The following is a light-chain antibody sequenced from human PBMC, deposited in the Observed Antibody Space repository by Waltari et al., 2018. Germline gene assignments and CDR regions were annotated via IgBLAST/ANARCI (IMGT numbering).Light chain of an antibody. CDR2: AAS. CDR1: QPIRSS. Sequence: EIVMTQSPATLSVSPGERATLSCRASQPIRSSLVWYQQKPGQAPTLLIYAASTRATGIPARFSGSGSGTEFTLTISSLQSEDFVVYYCQQYNNWPPWTFGQGTTVEIK. J-gene: IGKJ1*01. CDR3: QQYNNWPPWT. V-gene: IGKV3-15*01.